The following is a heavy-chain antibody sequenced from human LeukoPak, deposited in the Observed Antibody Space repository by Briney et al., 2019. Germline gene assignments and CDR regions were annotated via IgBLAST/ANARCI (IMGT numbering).Heavy chain of an antibody. J-gene: IGHJ3*02. D-gene: IGHD2-2*02. CDR1: GGSISSSSYY. CDR2: IYYSGST. Sequence: KTSETLSLTCTVSGGSISSSSYYWGWIRQPPGKGLEWIGSIYYSGSTYYNPSLKSRVTISVDTSKNQFSLKLSSVTAADTAVYYCARTIVVPAAIRGGGPAAFDIWGQGTMVTVSS. CDR3: ARTIVVPAAIRGGGPAAFDI. V-gene: IGHV4-39*01.